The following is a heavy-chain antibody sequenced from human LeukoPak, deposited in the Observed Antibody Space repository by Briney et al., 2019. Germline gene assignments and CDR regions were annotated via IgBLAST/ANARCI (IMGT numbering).Heavy chain of an antibody. V-gene: IGHV1-69*05. Sequence: KVSCKASGGTFISYAISWVRQAPGQGPEWMGGIIPIFGTANYAQKFQGRVTITTDESTSTAYMELSSLRSEDTAVYYCARSTPLLFTTTYCYDSSGYYFDYWGQGTLVTVSS. CDR2: IIPIFGTA. D-gene: IGHD3-22*01. J-gene: IGHJ4*02. CDR3: ARSTPLLFTTTYCYDSSGYYFDY. CDR1: GGTFISYA.